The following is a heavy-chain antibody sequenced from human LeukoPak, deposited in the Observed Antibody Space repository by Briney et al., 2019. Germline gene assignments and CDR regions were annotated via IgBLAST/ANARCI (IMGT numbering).Heavy chain of an antibody. D-gene: IGHD1-26*01. Sequence: PSETLSLTCTVSGGSISSSSYYWGWIRQPPGKGLEWIGSIYYSGSTYYNPSLKSRVTISVDTSKNQFSLKLSSVTAADTAVYYCARQHSGSYGWFDPWGQGTLVTVSS. CDR2: IYYSGST. CDR1: GGSISSSSYY. CDR3: ARQHSGSYGWFDP. V-gene: IGHV4-39*01. J-gene: IGHJ5*02.